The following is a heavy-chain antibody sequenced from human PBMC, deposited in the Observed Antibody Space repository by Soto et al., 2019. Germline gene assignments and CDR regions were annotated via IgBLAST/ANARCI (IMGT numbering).Heavy chain of an antibody. Sequence: GGSLRLSCAASGFTFSSYSMNWVRQAPGKGLEWVSYISSSSSTIYYADSVKGRFTISRDNAKNSLYLQMNSLRAEDTAVYYCAKDVLRFLKWLAFYGMDARGHXPTVTV. CDR3: AKDVLRFLKWLAFYGMDA. CDR2: ISSSSSTI. CDR1: GFTFSSYS. J-gene: IGHJ6*02. V-gene: IGHV3-48*01. D-gene: IGHD3-3*01.